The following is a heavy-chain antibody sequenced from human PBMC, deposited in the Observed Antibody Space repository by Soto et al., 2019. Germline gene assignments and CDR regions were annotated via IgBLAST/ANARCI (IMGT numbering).Heavy chain of an antibody. Sequence: GGSLRLSCVGSGFTFSSNWMTWVRQAPGKGLEWVGNIRQDGSEKNYVDSVKGRFTISRDNAKDSLYLQMNSLRAEDTAVYYCAREIVVARGASYFDYWGPGTLVTVSS. CDR2: IRQDGSEK. V-gene: IGHV3-7*04. D-gene: IGHD2-2*01. CDR1: GFTFSSNW. J-gene: IGHJ4*02. CDR3: AREIVVARGASYFDY.